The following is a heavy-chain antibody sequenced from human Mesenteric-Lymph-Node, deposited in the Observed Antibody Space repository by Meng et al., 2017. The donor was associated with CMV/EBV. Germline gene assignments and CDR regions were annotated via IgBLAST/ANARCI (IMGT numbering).Heavy chain of an antibody. V-gene: IGHV3-9*01. CDR3: AKDIEQWLGGVDY. CDR1: GFTFSSYW. D-gene: IGHD6-19*01. Sequence: SLKISCAASGFTFSSYWMSWVRQAPGKGLEWVSGISWNSGSIGYADSVKGRFTISRDNAKNSLYLQMNSLRAEDTALYYCAKDIEQWLGGVDYWGQGTLVTVSS. CDR2: ISWNSGSI. J-gene: IGHJ4*02.